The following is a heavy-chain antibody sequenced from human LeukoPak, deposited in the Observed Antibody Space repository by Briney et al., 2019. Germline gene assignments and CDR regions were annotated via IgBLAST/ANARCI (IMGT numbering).Heavy chain of an antibody. Sequence: SETLSLTCPVSGGSISSYYWSWIRQPAGKGLEWIGRIYTSGSTNYNASLKSRVSMSVDTSKNQFSLKRSSVTATDTAVFYCARENSGSYREFDYWGQGTLVTVSS. CDR3: ARENSGSYREFDY. CDR2: IYTSGST. D-gene: IGHD1-26*01. J-gene: IGHJ4*02. V-gene: IGHV4-4*07. CDR1: GGSISSYY.